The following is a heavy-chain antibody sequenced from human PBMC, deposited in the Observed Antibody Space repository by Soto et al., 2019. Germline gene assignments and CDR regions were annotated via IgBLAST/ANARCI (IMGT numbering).Heavy chain of an antibody. CDR1: GGTFRNYP. CDR3: ARAPLFVFNSLES. D-gene: IGHD3-10*01. J-gene: IGHJ4*02. Sequence: QVQLVQSGTEVKKPGSSVKVSCKASGGTFRNYPINWVRQAPGQGLEWMGSIFPLTDIPDYAQNFQARLTISAAKFTSISHMGLSSPTSYASAMYFCARAPLFVFNSLESWGQGTLVTVSS. CDR2: IFPLTDIP. V-gene: IGHV1-69*02.